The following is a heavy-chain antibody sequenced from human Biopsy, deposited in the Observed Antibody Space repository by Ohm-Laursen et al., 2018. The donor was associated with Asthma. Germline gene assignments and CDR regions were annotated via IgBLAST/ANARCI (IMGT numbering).Heavy chain of an antibody. Sequence: ASVKVSCKASGYTFIGYHIHWVRQAPGQGLELMGRINPNSGGTNYAQKFQGRVTMTSDTSISTAYMELSRLRSDDTALYYCARGKKSPGDRWFDPWGQGTLVTVSS. J-gene: IGHJ5*02. CDR1: GYTFIGYH. CDR3: ARGKKSPGDRWFDP. V-gene: IGHV1-2*06. CDR2: INPNSGGT. D-gene: IGHD7-27*01.